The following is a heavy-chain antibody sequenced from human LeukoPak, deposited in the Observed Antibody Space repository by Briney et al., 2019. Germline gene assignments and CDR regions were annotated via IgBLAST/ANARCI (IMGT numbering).Heavy chain of an antibody. CDR1: GYTFTDYY. CDR2: INPNSGGT. CDR3: ARDFRDYFFYY. Sequence: ASVKVSCKASGYTFTDYYIHWLRQAPGHGPEWMGWINPNSGGTNYAQKFRGRVTMTRDTSISTAYMELSRLTSDDTAVYYCARDFRDYFFYYWGQGTLVTVSS. V-gene: IGHV1-2*02. J-gene: IGHJ4*02.